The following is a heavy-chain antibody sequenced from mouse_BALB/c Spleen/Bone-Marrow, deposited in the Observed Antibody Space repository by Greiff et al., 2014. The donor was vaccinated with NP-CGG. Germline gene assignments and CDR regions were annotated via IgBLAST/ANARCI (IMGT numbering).Heavy chain of an antibody. CDR3: ALANWDIGGPFAY. Sequence: QVQLQQPGAELARPGASVKMSCKASGYTFTSYTMHWVKQRPGQDLEWIGYINPSSGYTNYNQKFKDKATLTADKSSSTAYMQLSSLTSEDSAVYYCALANWDIGGPFAYWGQGTLVTVSA. J-gene: IGHJ3*01. V-gene: IGHV1-4*01. CDR1: GYTFTSYT. CDR2: INPSSGYT. D-gene: IGHD4-1*01.